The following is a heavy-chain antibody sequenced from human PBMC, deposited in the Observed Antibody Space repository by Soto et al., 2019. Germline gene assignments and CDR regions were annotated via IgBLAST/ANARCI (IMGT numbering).Heavy chain of an antibody. Sequence: QLQLQESGSGLVKPSQTLSLTCAVSGGSISSGGYSWSWIRQPPGKCLEWIRYIYHSGSTYYNPSLKSRVTISVDRSKNQSSLKLSSVTGADTAVYYWARAVRGSFGYFDYWGQGTLVTVSS. CDR3: ARAVRGSFGYFDY. D-gene: IGHD3-10*01. J-gene: IGHJ4*02. V-gene: IGHV4-30-2*01. CDR2: IYHSGST. CDR1: GGSISSGGYS.